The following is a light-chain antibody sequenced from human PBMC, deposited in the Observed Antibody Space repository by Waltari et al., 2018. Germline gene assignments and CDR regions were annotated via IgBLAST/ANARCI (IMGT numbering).Light chain of an antibody. CDR2: DVT. Sequence: QSALPQPRSVSGSPGQSVTISCTGTSSDIGGYDYVSWYQQHPAKAPKLFIYDVTKRPSGVPDRFSGSRSGTTASLTISGLQPEDEADYYCCSYAGGSYVFGTGTKVTVL. CDR1: SSDIGGYDY. J-gene: IGLJ1*01. V-gene: IGLV2-11*01. CDR3: CSYAGGSYV.